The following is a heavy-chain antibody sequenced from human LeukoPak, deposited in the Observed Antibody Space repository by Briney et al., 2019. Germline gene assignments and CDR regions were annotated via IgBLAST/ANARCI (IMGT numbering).Heavy chain of an antibody. CDR2: IYTSGST. CDR1: GGSISSYY. Sequence: PSETLSLTCTVSGGSISSYYWSWLRQPAGKGLEWIGRIYTSGSTNYNPSLKSRVTMSVDTSKNQFSLKLSSVTAADTAVYYCAREDPSGYYYYMDVWGKGTTVTVSS. CDR3: AREDPSGYYYYMDV. V-gene: IGHV4-4*07. J-gene: IGHJ6*03. D-gene: IGHD3-10*01.